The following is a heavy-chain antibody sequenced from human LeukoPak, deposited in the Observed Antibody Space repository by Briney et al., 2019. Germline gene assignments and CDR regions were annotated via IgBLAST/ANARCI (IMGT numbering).Heavy chain of an antibody. CDR2: IKTKTDGGTT. J-gene: IGHJ4*02. D-gene: IGHD6-19*01. CDR3: AKTPSSGWSWRGDMYYFDY. CDR1: GFSLSKVW. Sequence: GGSLRLSCAASGFSLSKVWMSWVRQAPGKGLEWVGHIKTKTDGGTTEYAAPVRGRFTISRDDSQDTLYLQMNSLKTEDTAVYYCAKTPSSGWSWRGDMYYFDYWGQGTLVTVSS. V-gene: IGHV3-15*01.